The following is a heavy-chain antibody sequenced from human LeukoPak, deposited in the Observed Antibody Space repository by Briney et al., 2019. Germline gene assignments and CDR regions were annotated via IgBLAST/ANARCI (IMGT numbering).Heavy chain of an antibody. CDR3: ASHSSSWYNAFDI. CDR1: GGTFSSYA. Sequence: AAVKVSCKASGGTFSSYAISWVRQAPGQGLEWMGMIIPIFGTANYAQKFQGRVTITTDESTSTAYMEQSSLRSEDTAVYYCASHSSSWYNAFDIWGQGTMVTVSS. CDR2: IIPIFGTA. V-gene: IGHV1-69*05. D-gene: IGHD6-13*01. J-gene: IGHJ3*02.